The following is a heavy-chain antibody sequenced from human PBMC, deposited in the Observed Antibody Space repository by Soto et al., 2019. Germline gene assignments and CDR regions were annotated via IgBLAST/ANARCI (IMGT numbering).Heavy chain of an antibody. V-gene: IGHV3-21*01. Sequence: CRRLSGAPCGFSFSIYSMDWSRQTPIKGLEWVSCISSSSSYRSYADSVRGRFTISRDNAKNSLYLQMNSLRAEDTAVYYCERDPDDYDPFDIWGQGTMVTVAS. CDR1: GFSFSIYS. CDR3: ERDPDDYDPFDI. D-gene: IGHD4-17*01. CDR2: ISSSSSYR. J-gene: IGHJ3*02.